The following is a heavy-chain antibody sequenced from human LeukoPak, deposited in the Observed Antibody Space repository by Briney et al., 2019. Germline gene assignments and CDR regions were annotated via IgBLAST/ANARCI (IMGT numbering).Heavy chain of an antibody. Sequence: SETLSLTCAVSGYSISSGYYWGWIRQPPGKGLEWIGSIYHSGSTYYNPSLKSRVTISVDTSKNQFSLKLSSVTAADTAVYYCARAQLPYDILTGYYPPYMDVWGKGTTVTVSS. D-gene: IGHD3-9*01. J-gene: IGHJ6*03. CDR1: GYSISSGYY. V-gene: IGHV4-38-2*01. CDR2: IYHSGST. CDR3: ARAQLPYDILTGYYPPYMDV.